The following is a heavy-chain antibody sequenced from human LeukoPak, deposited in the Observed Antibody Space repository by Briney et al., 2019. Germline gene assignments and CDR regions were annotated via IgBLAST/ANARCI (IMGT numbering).Heavy chain of an antibody. CDR1: GYTFTGYY. D-gene: IGHD3-3*01. CDR2: INPNSGGT. V-gene: IGHV1-2*02. J-gene: IGHJ4*02. Sequence: ASVKVSCKASGYTFTGYYIHWVRQAPGQGLEWMGWINPNSGGTNSAQKFQGRVTMTRDTSISTAYMELSRLTSDDTTIYYCARVRGDFWSGLDFWGQGTLVTV. CDR3: ARVRGDFWSGLDF.